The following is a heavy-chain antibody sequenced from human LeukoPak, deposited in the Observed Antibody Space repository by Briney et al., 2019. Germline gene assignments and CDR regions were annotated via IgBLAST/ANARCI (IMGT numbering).Heavy chain of an antibody. Sequence: SGRTLRLSCAASGFTFDDFAMLWVRQAPGKGLEWVSLIVGDGSSTYYADSVKGRFTISRDNSKNSLYLQMSSLRTEDTAFYYCAKDKTPPISSSWYPNDYWGQGTLVTVSS. V-gene: IGHV3-43*02. CDR3: AKDKTPPISSSWYPNDY. D-gene: IGHD6-13*01. CDR1: GFTFDDFA. J-gene: IGHJ4*02. CDR2: IVGDGSST.